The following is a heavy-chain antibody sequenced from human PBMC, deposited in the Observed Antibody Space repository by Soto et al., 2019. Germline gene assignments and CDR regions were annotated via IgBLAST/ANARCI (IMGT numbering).Heavy chain of an antibody. D-gene: IGHD2-8*01. J-gene: IGHJ4*02. CDR1: GGSIIGAGYY. Sequence: SETLSLTSTVSGGSIIGAGYYWNWIRQHPGKGREWIGYIYYSGSTYYNASLKSRVSISVDTPKSQFSLKLSSVTAADTAVYYCARSNGPYFDYWGEGSLVPVSS. V-gene: IGHV4-31*03. CDR2: IYYSGST. CDR3: ARSNGPYFDY.